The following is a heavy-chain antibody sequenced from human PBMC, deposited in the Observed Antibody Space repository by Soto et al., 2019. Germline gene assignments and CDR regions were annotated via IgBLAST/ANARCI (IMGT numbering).Heavy chain of an antibody. D-gene: IGHD6-13*01. J-gene: IGHJ4*02. Sequence: EVQLVESGGGLVQPGGSLRLSCAASGFTFSSYSMNWVRQAPGKGLEWVSYISSSSSTIYYADSVKGRFTISRDNAKNSLCLQMNSLRAEDTAVYYCARVLSFWYGFYFDYWGQGTLVTVSS. V-gene: IGHV3-48*01. CDR2: ISSSSSTI. CDR1: GFTFSSYS. CDR3: ARVLSFWYGFYFDY.